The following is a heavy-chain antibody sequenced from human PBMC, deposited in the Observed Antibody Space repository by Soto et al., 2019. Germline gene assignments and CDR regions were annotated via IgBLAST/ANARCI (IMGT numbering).Heavy chain of an antibody. J-gene: IGHJ4*02. CDR1: GFTFTRYS. CDR3: ARESEDLTSNFDY. V-gene: IGHV3-21*01. CDR2: ISSTTNYI. Sequence: GGSLRLSCAASGFTFTRYSMNWVRQAPGKGLEWVSSISSTTNYIYYADSLKGRFTVSRDNAKNSVYLEMNSLSAEDTAVYYCARESEDLTSNFDYWGQGTLVTV.